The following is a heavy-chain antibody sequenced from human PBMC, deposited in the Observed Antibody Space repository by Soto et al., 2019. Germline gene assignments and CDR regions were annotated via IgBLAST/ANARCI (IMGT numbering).Heavy chain of an antibody. J-gene: IGHJ1*01. CDR2: INHSGST. Sequence: PSETLSLTCAVYGGSFSGYYWTWIRQPPGTGLEWIGEINHSGSTNYNPSLKSRVTISVDTSKNQFSLKLNSVTAADTAVYYCAIPPPLSVQTIEAEFFQHWGQGTLVTVSS. V-gene: IGHV4-34*01. CDR3: AIPPPLSVQTIEAEFFQH. D-gene: IGHD2-15*01. CDR1: GGSFSGYY.